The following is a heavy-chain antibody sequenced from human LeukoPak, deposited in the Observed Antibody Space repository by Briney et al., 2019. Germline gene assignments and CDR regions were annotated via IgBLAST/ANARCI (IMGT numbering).Heavy chain of an antibody. CDR2: ISYDGSNK. D-gene: IGHD2-2*01. CDR1: GFTFSSYG. Sequence: GGSLRLSCAASGFTFSSYGMHWVRQAPGKGLEWVAVISYDGSNKYYADSVKGRFTISRDNPKNTLYLQMNSLRAEDTAVYYCATAFVVVPAANPYDYYYGMDVWGQGTTVTVSS. V-gene: IGHV3-30*03. CDR3: ATAFVVVPAANPYDYYYGMDV. J-gene: IGHJ6*02.